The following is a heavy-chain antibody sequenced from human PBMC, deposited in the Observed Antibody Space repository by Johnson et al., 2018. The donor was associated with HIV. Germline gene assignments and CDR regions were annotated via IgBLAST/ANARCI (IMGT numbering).Heavy chain of an antibody. CDR2: ISYDGSNK. D-gene: IGHD6-19*01. J-gene: IGHJ3*02. V-gene: IGHV3-30-3*01. Sequence: QVQLVESGGGLVKPGGSLRLSCAASGFTFSSYAMHWVRQAPGKGLEWVAVISYDGSNKYYADSVKGRFTISRDNSKTTLYLQMNSLRAEDTALYYCARRGGSGWSAFDIWGQGTIVTVSS. CDR3: ARRGGSGWSAFDI. CDR1: GFTFSSYA.